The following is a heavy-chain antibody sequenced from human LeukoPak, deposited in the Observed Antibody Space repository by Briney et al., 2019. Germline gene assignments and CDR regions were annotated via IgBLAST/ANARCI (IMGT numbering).Heavy chain of an antibody. J-gene: IGHJ4*02. D-gene: IGHD3-3*01. CDR3: AGVDTMLGAGPGW. V-gene: IGHV4-34*01. CDR2: INDSGST. Sequence: SETLSLTCAVYGGSFSGYYWSWIRQPPGKGLEWMGEINDSGSTYYNPSLKSRVTISVEKSKNQFSLKLSSVTDADTAVYYCAGVDTMLGAGPGWWGQGTVLTVSS. CDR1: GGSFSGYY.